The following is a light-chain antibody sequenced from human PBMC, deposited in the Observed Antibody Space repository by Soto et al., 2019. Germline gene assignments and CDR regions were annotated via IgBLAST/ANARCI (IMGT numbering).Light chain of an antibody. CDR1: QSVSSY. J-gene: IGKJ5*01. CDR3: QQYGTSPIT. V-gene: IGKV3-11*01. Sequence: EIALTQSPATLYLSAGERATLSWRASQSVSSYLAWYQQKPGQAPRLLLYDASNRATGIPARFSGSGSGTDFTLTISRLETEDFAVYYGQQYGTSPITFGQGTRLEIK. CDR2: DAS.